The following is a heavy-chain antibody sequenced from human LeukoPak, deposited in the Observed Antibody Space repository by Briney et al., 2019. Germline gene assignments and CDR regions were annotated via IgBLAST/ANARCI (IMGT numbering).Heavy chain of an antibody. CDR2: ISGSGGST. V-gene: IGHV3-23*01. D-gene: IGHD3-10*01. CDR1: GFTFSSYA. J-gene: IGHJ4*02. CDR3: AKETNVLLWFGEFGNRRYQQRGFDY. Sequence: GGSLTLSCAVSGFTFSSYAMSWVRQAPGKGLEWVSTISGSGGSTYYADSVKGRFTISRDNSKNTLYLQMNSLRAEDTAVYYCAKETNVLLWFGEFGNRRYQQRGFDYWGQGTLVTVSS.